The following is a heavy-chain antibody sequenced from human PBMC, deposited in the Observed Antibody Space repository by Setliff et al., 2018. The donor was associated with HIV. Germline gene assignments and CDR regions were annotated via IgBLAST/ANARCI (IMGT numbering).Heavy chain of an antibody. CDR1: GYSFTSYW. CDR2: IYPGDSDT. Sequence: PGESLKISCKGSGYSFTSYWIGWVRQMPGKGLEWMGIIYPGDSDTTYSPSFQGQVNISADKSINTAYLQWSSLKASDTAMYYCARFVHSSGWYSSSYYYYMDVWGKGTTVTVSS. J-gene: IGHJ6*03. V-gene: IGHV5-51*01. CDR3: ARFVHSSGWYSSSYYYYMDV. D-gene: IGHD3-22*01.